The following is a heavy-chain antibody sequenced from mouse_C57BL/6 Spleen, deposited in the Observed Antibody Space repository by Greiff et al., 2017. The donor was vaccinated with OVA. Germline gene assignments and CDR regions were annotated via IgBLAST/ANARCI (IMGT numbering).Heavy chain of an antibody. V-gene: IGHV1-59*01. Sequence: VQLQQPGAELVRPGTSVKLSCKASGYTFTSYWMHWVKQRPGQGLEWIGVIDPSDSYTNYNQKFKGKATLTVDTSSSTAYMQLSSLTSEDSAVYYCARRRYYGSSYWYFDVWGTGTTVTVSS. CDR1: GYTFTSYW. D-gene: IGHD1-1*01. J-gene: IGHJ1*03. CDR3: ARRRYYGSSYWYFDV. CDR2: IDPSDSYT.